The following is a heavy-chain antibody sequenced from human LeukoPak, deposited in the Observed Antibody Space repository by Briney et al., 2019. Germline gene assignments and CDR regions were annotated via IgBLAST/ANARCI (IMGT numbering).Heavy chain of an antibody. V-gene: IGHV4-61*05. CDR3: ARGNTMVRGDAFDI. Sequence: SETLSLTCSVSGAFITSSPYFWGWIRQTPGKGLEWIGYIYYSGSTNYNPSLKSRVTISVDTSKNQFSLKLSSVTAADTAVYYCARGNTMVRGDAFDIWGQGTMVTVSS. CDR2: IYYSGST. D-gene: IGHD3-10*01. CDR1: GAFITSSPYF. J-gene: IGHJ3*02.